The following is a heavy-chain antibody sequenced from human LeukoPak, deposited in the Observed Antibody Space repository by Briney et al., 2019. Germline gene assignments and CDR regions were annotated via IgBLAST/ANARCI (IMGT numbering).Heavy chain of an antibody. Sequence: PGGSLRLSCAASGFTVSSNYMSWVRQAPGKGLEWVSVIYSGGSTYYADSVKGRFTISRDNSKNTLYLQMNSLRAEDTAVYYCAKTGLSGGSGYYYFDYWGQGTLVTVSS. CDR3: AKTGLSGGSGYYYFDY. D-gene: IGHD3-3*01. J-gene: IGHJ4*02. CDR1: GFTVSSNY. V-gene: IGHV3-53*01. CDR2: IYSGGST.